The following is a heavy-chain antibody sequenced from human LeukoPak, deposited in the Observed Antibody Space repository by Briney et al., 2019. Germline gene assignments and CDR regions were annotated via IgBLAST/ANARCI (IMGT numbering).Heavy chain of an antibody. CDR2: ISGGDGST. CDR3: AKRSMVRGVIFDY. D-gene: IGHD3-10*01. CDR1: GFTFSSYA. J-gene: IGHJ4*02. Sequence: GGSLRLSCAASGFTFSSYAMSWVRQAPGKGLEWVSTISGGDGSTHYAVSVKGRFTISRDNSKNTLYLQMNSLRAEDTAVYYCAKRSMVRGVIFDYWGQGTLVTVSS. V-gene: IGHV3-23*01.